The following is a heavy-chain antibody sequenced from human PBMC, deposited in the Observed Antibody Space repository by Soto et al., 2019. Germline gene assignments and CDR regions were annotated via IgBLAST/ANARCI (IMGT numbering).Heavy chain of an antibody. V-gene: IGHV3-23*01. CDR2: VTGSGHNT. J-gene: IGHJ4*02. Sequence: GGSLRLSCAASGFTFSSYAMNWVRQAPGKGLEWVSVVTGSGHNTYYADSVKGRFTISRDNSKNLVFLQMNSLRVEDTAVYYCAKDRGSSSSCFDYWGQGALVTVSS. D-gene: IGHD6-13*01. CDR1: GFTFSSYA. CDR3: AKDRGSSSSCFDY.